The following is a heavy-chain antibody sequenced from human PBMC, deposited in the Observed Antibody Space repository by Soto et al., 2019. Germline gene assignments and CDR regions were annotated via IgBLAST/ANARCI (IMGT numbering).Heavy chain of an antibody. V-gene: IGHV1-58*01. Sequence: QMQLVQSGPEVKKPGTSVKVSCKASGFTFTSSAVQWVRQARGQRLEWIGWIVVGSGNTNYAQKFQERVTXPRXXXXXXXXXXXXXXXXXXXXXXXXXXDWVGRXTGRFDPWGQGTLVTVSS. CDR2: IVVGSGNT. CDR3: XXDWVGRXTGRFDP. D-gene: IGHD5-18*01. J-gene: IGHJ5*02. CDR1: GFTFTSSA.